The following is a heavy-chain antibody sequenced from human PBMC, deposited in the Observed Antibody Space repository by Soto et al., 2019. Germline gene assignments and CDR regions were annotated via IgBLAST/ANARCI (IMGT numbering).Heavy chain of an antibody. CDR3: AREMETGEMATITNDAFDI. V-gene: IGHV4-59*01. CDR2: IYYSGST. CDR1: GGSISTYY. D-gene: IGHD5-12*01. J-gene: IGHJ3*02. Sequence: SETLSLTCTVSGGSISTYYWSWIRQPPGKGLEWIGYIYYSGSTNYNPSLKSRVTISVDTSKNQFSLKLSSVTAADTAVYYCAREMETGEMATITNDAFDIWGQGTMVTVSS.